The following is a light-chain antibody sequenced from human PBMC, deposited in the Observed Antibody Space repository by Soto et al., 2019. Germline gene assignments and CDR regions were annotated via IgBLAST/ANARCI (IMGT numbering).Light chain of an antibody. J-gene: IGKJ1*01. CDR2: DSS. CDR3: QKYNSYYWK. Sequence: DIQMTQAPCTLSASVGGRVTITFLASQSISSWLAWYQQKPGKANKLLIYDSSSLESGVKSRFSGSGSGKEFTLTISSMQHDDFATYYCQKYNSYYWKCGKGTTGDIK. V-gene: IGKV1-5*01. CDR1: QSISSW.